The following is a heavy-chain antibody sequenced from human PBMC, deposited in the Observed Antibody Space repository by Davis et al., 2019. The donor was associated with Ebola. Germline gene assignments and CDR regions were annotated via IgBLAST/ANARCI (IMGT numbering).Heavy chain of an antibody. Sequence: AASVKVSCKASGYTFTSYHMHWVRQAPGQGLAWMGIINPTSGSISYAQKFQGRVTMTRDTSTNTVYMELSSLRSEDTAVYYCARWGSIAASYYHYYGLDVWGQGTTVTVSS. CDR1: GYTFTSYH. CDR2: INPTSGSI. V-gene: IGHV1-46*03. CDR3: ARWGSIAASYYHYYGLDV. D-gene: IGHD6-6*01. J-gene: IGHJ6*02.